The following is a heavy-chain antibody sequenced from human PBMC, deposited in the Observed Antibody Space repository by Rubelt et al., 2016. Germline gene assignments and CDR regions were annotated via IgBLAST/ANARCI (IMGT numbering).Heavy chain of an antibody. Sequence: HSGSTYYNPSLKSQVTISVDTSKNQFSLKLSSVTAADTAVYYSASAGWLRGGWFDPWGQGTLVTVSS. CDR2: HSGST. V-gene: IGHV4-30-2*04. D-gene: IGHD6-19*01. J-gene: IGHJ5*02. CDR3: ASAGWLRGGWFDP.